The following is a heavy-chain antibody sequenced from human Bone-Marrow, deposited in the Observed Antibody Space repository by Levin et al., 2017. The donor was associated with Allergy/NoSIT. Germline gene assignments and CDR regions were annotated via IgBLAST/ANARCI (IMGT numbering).Heavy chain of an antibody. D-gene: IGHD5-12*01. J-gene: IGHJ2*01. CDR2: TNSDGTDT. V-gene: IGHV3-74*01. CDR3: ARDPGYNGHDWYFDL. Sequence: SCAASGFIFSTYRMHWVRQAPGKGLVWVSYTNSDGTDTYYADSVEGRFTISRDNAKNTLFLQMNSLRAEDTAVYYCARDPGYNGHDWYFDLWGRGTLVTASS. CDR1: GFIFSTYR.